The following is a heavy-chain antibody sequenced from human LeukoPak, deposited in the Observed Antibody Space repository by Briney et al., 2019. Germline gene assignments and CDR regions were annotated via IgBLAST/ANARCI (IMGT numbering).Heavy chain of an antibody. J-gene: IGHJ6*02. CDR3: ARATTVTSVWGTDA. CDR1: GYSFTSYR. CDR2: IYPDDSDT. D-gene: IGHD4-17*01. V-gene: IGHV5-51*01. Sequence: GESLKISCKGSGYSFTSYRIGWVRQMPGKGLEWMGIIYPDDSDTRYSPSFQGQVTISADKSISTAYLQWSSLKASDTAMYYCARATTVTSVWGTDARGQGTTVTVSS.